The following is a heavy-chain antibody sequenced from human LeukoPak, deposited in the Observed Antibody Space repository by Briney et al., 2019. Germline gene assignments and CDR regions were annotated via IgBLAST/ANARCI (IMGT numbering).Heavy chain of an antibody. Sequence: GGSLRLSCAASGFTVSSNYMSWVRQAPGKGLEWVSVIYSGGSTYYADSVKGRFTISRDNSKNTLYLQMNSLRAEDTAVYYCARAEWLVLQDFDYWGQGTLVTVSS. CDR2: IYSGGST. CDR3: ARAEWLVLQDFDY. V-gene: IGHV3-53*01. J-gene: IGHJ4*02. CDR1: GFTVSSNY. D-gene: IGHD6-19*01.